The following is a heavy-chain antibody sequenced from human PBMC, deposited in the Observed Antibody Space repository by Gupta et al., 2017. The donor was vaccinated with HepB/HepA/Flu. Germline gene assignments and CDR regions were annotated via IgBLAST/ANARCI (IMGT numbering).Heavy chain of an antibody. V-gene: IGHV3-23*01. CDR3: AMYDSSAKRPGY. CDR2: ISGSGGST. D-gene: IGHD3-22*01. J-gene: IGHJ4*02. Sequence: EVQLLESGGGLVQPGGSLRLYCAASGFTFSSYAMSWVRQAPGKGLEWVSAISGSGGSTYYADSVKGRFTISRDNSKNTLYLQMNSLRAEDTAVYYCAMYDSSAKRPGYWGQGTLVTVSS. CDR1: GFTFSSYA.